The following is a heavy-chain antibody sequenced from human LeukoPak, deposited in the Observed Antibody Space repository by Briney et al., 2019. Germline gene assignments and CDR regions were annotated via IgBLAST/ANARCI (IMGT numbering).Heavy chain of an antibody. CDR3: ARVDEYSWFALGY. CDR1: GYTFTSYA. Sequence: GASVKVSCKASGYTFTSYAMHWVRQAPGQRLEWMGWSHAGNGNTKHSQEFQGRVTITRDTSASTAYIELSSLRSEDMAVYYCARVDEYSWFALGYWGQGALVTVSS. D-gene: IGHD5-18*01. V-gene: IGHV1-3*02. CDR2: SHAGNGNT. J-gene: IGHJ4*02.